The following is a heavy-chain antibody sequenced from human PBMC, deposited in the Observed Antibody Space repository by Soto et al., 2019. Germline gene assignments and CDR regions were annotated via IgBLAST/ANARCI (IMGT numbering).Heavy chain of an antibody. J-gene: IGHJ4*02. CDR2: ISWNSGSI. CDR3: AKAASYYYGSGSLH. V-gene: IGHV3-9*01. D-gene: IGHD3-10*01. CDR1: GFTFDDYA. Sequence: ESGGGLVQPGRSLRLSCAASGFTFDDYAMHWVRQAPGKGLEWVSGISWNSGSIGYADSVKGRFTISRDNAKNSLYLQMNSLRAEDTALYYCAKAASYYYGSGSLHWGQGTLVTVSS.